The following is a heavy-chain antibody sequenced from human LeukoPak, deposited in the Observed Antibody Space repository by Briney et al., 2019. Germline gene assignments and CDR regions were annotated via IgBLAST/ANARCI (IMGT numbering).Heavy chain of an antibody. J-gene: IGHJ1*01. D-gene: IGHD6-25*01. Sequence: SGGSLRLSCAASGLTITNAYMGWVRQAPGKGPEWVSVIYRSGGTDSADSVKGRFSISRDSSKNTVYLQMNSLRAEDTAVYYCASRALSASGVFFQHWGQGTLVTVSS. CDR3: ASRALSASGVFFQH. CDR1: GLTITNAY. CDR2: IYRSGGT. V-gene: IGHV3-66*01.